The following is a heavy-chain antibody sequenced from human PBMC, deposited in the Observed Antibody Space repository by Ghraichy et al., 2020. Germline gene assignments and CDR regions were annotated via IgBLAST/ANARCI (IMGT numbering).Heavy chain of an antibody. D-gene: IGHD5-12*01. CDR3: ARAKLSGYDAPGPVDY. CDR2: ISAYNGNT. CDR1: GYTFTSYG. V-gene: IGHV1-18*04. Sequence: ASVKVSCKASGYTFTSYGISWVRQAPGQGLEWMGWISAYNGNTNYAQKLQGRVTMTTDTSTSTAYMELRSLRSDDTAVYYCARAKLSGYDAPGPVDYWGQGTLVTVSS. J-gene: IGHJ4*02.